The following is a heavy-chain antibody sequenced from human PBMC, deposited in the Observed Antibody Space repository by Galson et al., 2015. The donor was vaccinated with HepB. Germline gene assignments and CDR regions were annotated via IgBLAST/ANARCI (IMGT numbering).Heavy chain of an antibody. CDR2: IVVGSGNT. Sequence: SVKVSCKASGLTFSNAGVHWMRQGRGQRLEWLGWIVVGSGNTNYAEKFQGRVTITGDMSASTVYMQLSSLKSEDTAVYYCAAGSNGTYWNNWFDPWGQGTLVTVSS. V-gene: IGHV1-58*01. D-gene: IGHD1-26*01. J-gene: IGHJ5*02. CDR3: AAGSNGTYWNNWFDP. CDR1: GLTFSNAG.